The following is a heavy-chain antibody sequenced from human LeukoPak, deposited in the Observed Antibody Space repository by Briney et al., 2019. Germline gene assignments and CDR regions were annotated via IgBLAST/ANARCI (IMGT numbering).Heavy chain of an antibody. CDR3: ARGWDTAMVHFDY. D-gene: IGHD5-18*01. CDR1: GGSFSGYY. V-gene: IGHV4-34*01. CDR2: INHSGST. J-gene: IGHJ4*02. Sequence: PSETLSLTCAVYGGSFSGYYWSWIRQPPGKGLEWIGEINHSGSTNYNPSLKSRVTISVDTSKNQFSLKLSSVTAADTAVYYCARGWDTAMVHFDYWGQGTLVTVSS.